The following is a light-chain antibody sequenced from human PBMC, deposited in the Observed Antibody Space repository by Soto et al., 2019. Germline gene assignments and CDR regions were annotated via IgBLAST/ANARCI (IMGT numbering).Light chain of an antibody. V-gene: IGKV2-28*01. J-gene: IGKJ2*01. CDR1: QSLLHSNGYNY. CDR3: MQALQTRT. CDR2: LGS. Sequence: DIVMTQSPLSLPVTPGEPASISCRSSQSLLHSNGYNYLDWYLQKPGQSPQLLIYLGSNRASGVHDRFSGSGSGTDFTLKISRVEAEDVGLYYCMQALQTRTFGQGTKLEIK.